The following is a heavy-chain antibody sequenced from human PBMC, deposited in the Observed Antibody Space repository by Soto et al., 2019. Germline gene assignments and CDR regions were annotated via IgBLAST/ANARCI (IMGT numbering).Heavy chain of an antibody. J-gene: IGHJ6*02. Sequence: QVQLVESGGGGVQPGRSLRLSCAASGFTFSSYAMHWVRQAPGKGLEWVAVISYDGSNKYYDDSVKGRFTISRDNSKNPLYLQMNSLRAENTAVYYWARDADTAIVPNYYYCMDVWGQGTTVTVSS. CDR3: ARDADTAIVPNYYYCMDV. CDR1: GFTFSSYA. D-gene: IGHD5-18*01. V-gene: IGHV3-30-3*01. CDR2: ISYDGSNK.